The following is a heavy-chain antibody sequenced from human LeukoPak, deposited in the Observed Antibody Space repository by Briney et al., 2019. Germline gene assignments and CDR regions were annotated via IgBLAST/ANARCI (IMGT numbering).Heavy chain of an antibody. CDR1: GYTFTGYY. J-gene: IGHJ1*01. CDR2: INPNSGGT. Sequence: ASVKVSCKASGYTFTGYYIHWVRQAPGQGLEWMGWINPNSGGTNYAQKFQGWVTMTRDTSITTAYVELSRLRSDDTAVYYCAREGYYASGSYSDWGQGTLVTVSS. V-gene: IGHV1-2*04. D-gene: IGHD3-10*01. CDR3: AREGYYASGSYSD.